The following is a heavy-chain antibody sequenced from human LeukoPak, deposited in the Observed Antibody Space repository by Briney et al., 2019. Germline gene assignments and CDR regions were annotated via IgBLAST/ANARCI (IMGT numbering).Heavy chain of an antibody. CDR2: IYSDGKT. D-gene: IGHD3-22*01. CDR3: VTVPDDSGYYYNY. J-gene: IGHJ4*02. CDR1: GFRVSGHY. V-gene: IGHV3-53*01. Sequence: GGSLRLSCTGSGFRVSGHYMSWVRQAPGQGLAGVSVIYSDGKTFYADPVKGRFTASTDTSKQVMYLQVNSLTVADTPLYHCVTVPDDSGYYYNYWGQGTLVTVSS.